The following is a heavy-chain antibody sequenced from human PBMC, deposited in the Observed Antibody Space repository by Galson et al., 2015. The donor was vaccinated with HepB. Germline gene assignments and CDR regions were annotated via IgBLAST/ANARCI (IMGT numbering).Heavy chain of an antibody. CDR1: GGSISSYY. D-gene: IGHD1-20*01. Sequence: TLSLTCTVSGGSISSYYWSWIRQPPGKGLEWIGEINHSGSTNYNPSLKSRVTISVDTAKNQFSLKLSSVTAADTAVYYCATQRMYNWNGGYYYYGMDVWGQGTTVTVSS. J-gene: IGHJ6*02. CDR2: INHSGST. V-gene: IGHV4-34*01. CDR3: ATQRMYNWNGGYYYYGMDV.